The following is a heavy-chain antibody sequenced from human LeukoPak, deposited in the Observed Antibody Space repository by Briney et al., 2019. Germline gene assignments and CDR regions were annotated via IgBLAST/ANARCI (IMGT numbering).Heavy chain of an antibody. V-gene: IGHV3-48*04. Sequence: GSLRLSCAASGFTFRRNSMNWVRQAPGKGLEWVSYISSSSSTIYYADSVKGRFTISRDNAKNSLYLQMNSLRAEDTAVYYCSRIPLYGDWAYFDYWGQGTLVTVSS. CDR1: GFTFRRNS. D-gene: IGHD4-17*01. CDR3: SRIPLYGDWAYFDY. CDR2: ISSSSSTI. J-gene: IGHJ4*02.